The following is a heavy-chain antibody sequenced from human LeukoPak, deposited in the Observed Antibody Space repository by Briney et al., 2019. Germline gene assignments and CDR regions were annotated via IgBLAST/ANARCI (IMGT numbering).Heavy chain of an antibody. Sequence: PSETLSLTCTVSGDSISSGGYFWSWIRQPPGKGLEWIGYISHYENAYYNPSLSSRVTISVDRSKSQFSLKLSSVTAADTAVYYCATVGATYYDVLTGPFDYWGQGTLVTVSS. CDR2: ISHYENA. V-gene: IGHV4-30-2*01. J-gene: IGHJ4*02. CDR3: ATVGATYYDVLTGPFDY. CDR1: GDSISSGGYF. D-gene: IGHD3-9*01.